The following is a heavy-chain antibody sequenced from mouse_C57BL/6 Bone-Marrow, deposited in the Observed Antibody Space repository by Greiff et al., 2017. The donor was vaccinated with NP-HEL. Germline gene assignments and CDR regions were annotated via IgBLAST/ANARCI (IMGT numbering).Heavy chain of an antibody. V-gene: IGHV1-53*01. Sequence: QVQLQQPGTELVKPGTSVKLSCKSSGYTFTSYWMHWVKQRPGQGLEWLGNINPSNGGTNYNEKFKSKATLTVAKSSRTAYMQLSSLTSDDSAVYDCAREGRWLRRGYWYFDVGDTGTTVTVSS. CDR2: INPSNGGT. CDR3: AREGRWLRRGYWYFDV. CDR1: GYTFTSYW. D-gene: IGHD2-2*01. J-gene: IGHJ1*03.